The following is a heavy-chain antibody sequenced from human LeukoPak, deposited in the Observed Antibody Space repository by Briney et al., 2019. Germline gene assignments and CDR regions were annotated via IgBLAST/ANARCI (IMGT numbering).Heavy chain of an antibody. CDR1: GFTFSSYA. Sequence: GGSLRISCAASGFTFSSYAMHWVRQAPGKGLEYVSAISSNGGSTYYANSVKGRFTISRDSSKNTLYLQMGSLRAEDMAVYYCARVALNGDFDYWGQGTLVTVSS. J-gene: IGHJ4*02. D-gene: IGHD7-27*01. CDR2: ISSNGGST. V-gene: IGHV3-64*01. CDR3: ARVALNGDFDY.